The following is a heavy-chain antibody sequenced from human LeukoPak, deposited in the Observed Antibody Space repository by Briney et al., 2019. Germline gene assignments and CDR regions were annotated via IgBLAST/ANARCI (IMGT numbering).Heavy chain of an antibody. CDR2: IYHSGST. CDR1: GYSISSGYY. V-gene: IGHV4-38-2*01. CDR3: ARVRRSSGWYNWFDP. J-gene: IGHJ5*02. Sequence: SETLSLTCAVSGYSISSGYYWGWIRQPPGKGLEWSGSIYHSGSTYYNPSLKSRVTISVDTSKNQFSLKLSSVTAADTAVYYCARVRRSSGWYNWFDPWGQGTLVTVSS. D-gene: IGHD6-19*01.